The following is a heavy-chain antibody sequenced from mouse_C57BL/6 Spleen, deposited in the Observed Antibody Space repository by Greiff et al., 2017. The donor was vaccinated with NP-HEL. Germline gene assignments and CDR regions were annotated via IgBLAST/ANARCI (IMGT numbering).Heavy chain of an antibody. J-gene: IGHJ4*01. CDR1: GYTFTSYW. CDR3: ARSPPLGNYAMDY. D-gene: IGHD4-1*01. CDR2: INPSSGYT. V-gene: IGHV1-7*01. Sequence: QVQLKESGAELAKPGASVKLSCKASGYTFTSYWMHWVKQRPGQGLEWIGYINPSSGYTKYNQKFKDKATLTADKSSSTAYMQLSSLTYEDSAVYYCARSPPLGNYAMDYWGQGTSVTVSS.